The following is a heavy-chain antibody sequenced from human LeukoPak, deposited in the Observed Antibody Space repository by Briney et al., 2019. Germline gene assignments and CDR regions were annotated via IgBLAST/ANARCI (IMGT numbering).Heavy chain of an antibody. Sequence: PGGSLRLSCAASGFTFSSYSMNWVRQAPGKGLEWVSSISSSSSYIYYADSVKGRFTISRDNAKNSLYLQMNSLRAEDTALYYCASGPRRGYSYGYGDYWGQGTLVTVSS. V-gene: IGHV3-21*04. CDR2: ISSSSSYI. CDR3: ASGPRRGYSYGYGDY. CDR1: GFTFSSYS. D-gene: IGHD5-18*01. J-gene: IGHJ4*02.